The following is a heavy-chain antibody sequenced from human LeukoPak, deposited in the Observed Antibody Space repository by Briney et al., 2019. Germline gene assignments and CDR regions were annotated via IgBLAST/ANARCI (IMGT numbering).Heavy chain of an antibody. V-gene: IGHV4-61*08. Sequence: SETLSLTCAVSGYSISDAYFWGWIRQPPGKGLEWIGYIYYSGSTNYNPSLKSRVTISVDTSKNQFSLKLSSVTAADTAVYYCARVRGQMATTYFDYWGQGTLVTVSS. CDR2: IYYSGST. J-gene: IGHJ4*02. D-gene: IGHD5-24*01. CDR3: ARVRGQMATTYFDY. CDR1: GYSISDAYF.